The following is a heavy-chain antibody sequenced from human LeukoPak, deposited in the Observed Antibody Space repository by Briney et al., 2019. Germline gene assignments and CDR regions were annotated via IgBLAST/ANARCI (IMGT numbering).Heavy chain of an antibody. CDR2: IYYSGST. CDR3: ARDYTRGGAFDI. V-gene: IGHV4-59*01. CDR1: GGSISSYY. J-gene: IGHJ3*02. D-gene: IGHD2-2*02. Sequence: SETLSLTCTVSGGSISSYYWSWIRQPPGKGLEWIGYIYYSGSTNYNPSLKSRVTISVDTSKNQFSLKLSSVTAADTAVYYCARDYTRGGAFDIWGQGTMVTVSS.